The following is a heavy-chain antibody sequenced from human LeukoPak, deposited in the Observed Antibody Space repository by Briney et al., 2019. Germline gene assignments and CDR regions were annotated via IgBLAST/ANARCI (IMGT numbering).Heavy chain of an antibody. J-gene: IGHJ4*02. D-gene: IGHD3-22*01. CDR3: ARTVNYYDTSGYSYYFDY. V-gene: IGHV4-59*01. CDR1: GGSITDYY. CDR2: IYYKGST. Sequence: SETLSLTCNVSGGSITDYYWSWIRQPPGKGLEWIGYIYYKGSTNYNPSLRSRGTISADTSKNLFSLKLSSVTTADTAVYYCARTVNYYDTSGYSYYFDYWGQGTLVTVSS.